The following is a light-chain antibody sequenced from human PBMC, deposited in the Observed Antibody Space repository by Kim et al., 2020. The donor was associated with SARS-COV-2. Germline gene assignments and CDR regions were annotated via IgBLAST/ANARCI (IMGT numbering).Light chain of an antibody. V-gene: IGLV2-8*01. CDR2: EVT. J-gene: IGLJ1*01. CDR3: SPYAGSNHV. CDR1: SSDVGAYNY. Sequence: QSALTQPPSASGSPGQSVTISCTGTSSDVGAYNYVSWYQQHPGKAPKLMIYEVTKRPSGVPDRFSGSKSGNTASLTVSGLQAEDAADYYCSPYAGSNHVFGTGTKVTVL.